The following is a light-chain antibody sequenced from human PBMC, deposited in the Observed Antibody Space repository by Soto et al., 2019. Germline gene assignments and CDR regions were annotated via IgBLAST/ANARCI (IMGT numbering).Light chain of an antibody. J-gene: IGKJ3*01. V-gene: IGKV1-5*03. CDR3: QQYNSYPLT. CDR1: QSISSW. CDR2: KAS. Sequence: DIQMTQSPSTLSASVGDRVTVTCRASQSISSWLAWYQQKPGKAPKLLIYKASSLESGVPSRFSGSGSGTVFTLTIISLQPDDFATYYCQQYNSYPLTFGPGTMVDIK.